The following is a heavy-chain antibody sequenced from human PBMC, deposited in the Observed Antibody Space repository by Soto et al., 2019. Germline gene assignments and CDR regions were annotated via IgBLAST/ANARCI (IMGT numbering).Heavy chain of an antibody. V-gene: IGHV3-48*03. CDR1: GFTFSTYE. D-gene: IGHD3-10*01. J-gene: IGHJ4*02. CDR3: ARDRGGYFDY. CDR2: ISSSGSTI. Sequence: EVQLVESWGGFVQPGGSLRLSCAASGFTFSTYEMNWVRQAPGKGLEWVSYISSSGSTIYHADSVKGRFTISRDNAKNSLYLQMNSLRAEDTAVYYCARDRGGYFDYWGQGTLVTVSS.